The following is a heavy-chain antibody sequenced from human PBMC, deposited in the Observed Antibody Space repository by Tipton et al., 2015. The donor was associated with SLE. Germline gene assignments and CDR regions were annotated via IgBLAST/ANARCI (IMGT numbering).Heavy chain of an antibody. V-gene: IGHV6-1*01. D-gene: IGHD3-22*01. J-gene: IGHJ3*02. CDR2: TYYRSKWYN. Sequence: PSPPLSLTCGRGGDSVSSNSAAWNWIRQSPSRGLEWLGRTYYRSKWYNDYAVSVKSRITIHPDTSKNQFALQLNSVTPEDTAVYYCAREQTYYHDSRDAFDIWGQRTMVTVSS. CDR3: AREQTYYHDSRDAFDI. CDR1: GDSVSSNSAA.